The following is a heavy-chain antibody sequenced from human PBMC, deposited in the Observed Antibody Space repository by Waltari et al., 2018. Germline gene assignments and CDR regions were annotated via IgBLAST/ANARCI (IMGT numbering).Heavy chain of an antibody. CDR1: GFEFSGIS. V-gene: IGHV3-48*01. D-gene: IGHD1-26*01. Sequence: QLVESGGDLIQPGGSLRLSCAASGFEFSGISMHWVRQAPGKGLEWISCISSSTTTMYYADSVKGRFTISRDNAKNSLYLQMNNLRGDDTALYFCARRGGTSPFDTWGQGTLVIVSS. CDR2: ISSSTTTM. J-gene: IGHJ5*02. CDR3: ARRGGTSPFDT.